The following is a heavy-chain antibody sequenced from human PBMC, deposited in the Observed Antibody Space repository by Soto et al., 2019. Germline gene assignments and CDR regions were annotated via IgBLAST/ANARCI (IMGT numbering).Heavy chain of an antibody. CDR2: INASNGNT. J-gene: IGHJ4*02. V-gene: IGHV1-8*02. Sequence: ASVKVSCKASGYTFTSYAMHWVRQAPGQGLEWMGWINASNGNTGYSQKFQGRVTMTRNTSISTAYMELSSLRSEDTAVYYCARGPRRGYDELDYWGQGTLVTVSS. CDR1: GYTFTSYA. CDR3: ARGPRRGYDELDY. D-gene: IGHD5-12*01.